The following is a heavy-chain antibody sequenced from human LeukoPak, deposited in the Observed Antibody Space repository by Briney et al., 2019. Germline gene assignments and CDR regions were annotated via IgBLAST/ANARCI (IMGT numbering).Heavy chain of an antibody. D-gene: IGHD2-15*01. CDR3: ARGGVVVVAATFYYYYGMDV. V-gene: IGHV1-2*02. CDR2: INPNSGGT. J-gene: IGHJ6*02. Sequence: ASVKASCKASGYTFTGYYMHWVRQAPGQGLEWMGWINPNSGGTNYAQKFQGRVTMTRDTSISTAYMELSRLRSDDTAVYYCARGGVVVVAATFYYYYGMDVWGQGTTVTVSS. CDR1: GYTFTGYY.